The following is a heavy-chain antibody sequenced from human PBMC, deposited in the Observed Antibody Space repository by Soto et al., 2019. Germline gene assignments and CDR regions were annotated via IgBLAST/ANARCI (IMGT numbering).Heavy chain of an antibody. V-gene: IGHV4-30-2*01. J-gene: IGHJ5*02. Sequence: SETLSLTCAVSGGSISSGGYSWSWIRQPPGKGLEWIGYIYHSGSTYYNPSLKSRVTISVDRSKNQFSLKLSSVTAADTAVYYCARGIAARPQWFDPWGQGTLVTVSS. CDR3: ARGIAARPQWFDP. D-gene: IGHD6-6*01. CDR1: GGSISSGGYS. CDR2: IYHSGST.